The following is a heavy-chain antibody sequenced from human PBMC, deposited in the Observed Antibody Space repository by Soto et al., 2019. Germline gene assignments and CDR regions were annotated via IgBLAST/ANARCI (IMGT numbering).Heavy chain of an antibody. J-gene: IGHJ5*02. D-gene: IGHD3-22*01. V-gene: IGHV1-18*01. CDR1: GYTFTSYG. CDR3: ARSSYYHDSSGYPDWFDP. CDR2: ISAYNGNT. Sequence: GASVKVSCKASGYTFTSYGISWVRQAPGQGLEWMGWISAYNGNTNYAQKLQGRVTMATDTSTSTAYMELRSLRSDDTAVYYCARSSYYHDSSGYPDWFDPWGQRTLVTVSS.